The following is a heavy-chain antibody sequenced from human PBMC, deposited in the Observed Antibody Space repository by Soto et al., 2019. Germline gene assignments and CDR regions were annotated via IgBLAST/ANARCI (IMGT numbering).Heavy chain of an antibody. Sequence: QVQLVESGGGVAQPEKSLRLSCTASGFTFSSYGMHWVRQVPGKGLEWVAVIWYDGSKKYYADSVKGRFTISRDNSKNTLFLRMDSLRAEDTAVYHCARDGYCSGGSCYRLVSFDYWGQGTLVTVSS. D-gene: IGHD2-15*01. CDR3: ARDGYCSGGSCYRLVSFDY. J-gene: IGHJ4*02. CDR1: GFTFSSYG. CDR2: IWYDGSKK. V-gene: IGHV3-33*01.